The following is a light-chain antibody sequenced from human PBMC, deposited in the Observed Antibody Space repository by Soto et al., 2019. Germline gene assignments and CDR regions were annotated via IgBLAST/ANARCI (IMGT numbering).Light chain of an antibody. V-gene: IGKV3-15*01. CDR2: GAS. CDR3: QQYNNWLRT. CDR1: QSVSSN. J-gene: IGKJ1*01. Sequence: EIVITQSPATLSVSPGERATLSCRASQSVSSNLAWYQQKPGQAPRLLIYGASTGATGIPARFSGSGSGTEFTLTISSLQSEDFAVYYCQQYNNWLRTFGQGTKVDIK.